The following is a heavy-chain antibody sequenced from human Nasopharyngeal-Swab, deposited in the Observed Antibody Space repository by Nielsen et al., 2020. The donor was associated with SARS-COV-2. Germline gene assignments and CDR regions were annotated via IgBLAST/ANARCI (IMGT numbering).Heavy chain of an antibody. V-gene: IGHV3-53*01. Sequence: GGSLRLSWAASGFTVSSNYMSWVRQAPGKGLEWVSVIYSGGSTYNADSVKGRFNISRDNSKTTLYLQMNSLRAEDTAVYYCARGGGDDYVWGSYNYYFDYWGQGTLVTVSS. CDR2: IYSGGST. CDR1: GFTVSSNY. J-gene: IGHJ4*02. CDR3: ARGGGDDYVWGSYNYYFDY. D-gene: IGHD3-16*01.